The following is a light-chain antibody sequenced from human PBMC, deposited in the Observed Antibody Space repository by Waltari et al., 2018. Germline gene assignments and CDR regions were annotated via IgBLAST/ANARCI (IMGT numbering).Light chain of an antibody. CDR3: GSYTSSSSLDVV. CDR1: SSDIGGYNY. Sequence: QSALTQPASVSGSPGQSITIPCTGTSSDIGGYNYVSWHQQHPGKAPKVIIYEVSKRPSGVSHRFSGSKSGNTASLTISGLQADDEADYYCGSYTSSSSLDVVFGGGTELTVL. J-gene: IGLJ3*02. CDR2: EVS. V-gene: IGLV2-14*03.